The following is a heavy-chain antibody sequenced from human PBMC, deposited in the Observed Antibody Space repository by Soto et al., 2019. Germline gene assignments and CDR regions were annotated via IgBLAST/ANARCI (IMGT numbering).Heavy chain of an antibody. J-gene: IGHJ4*02. CDR3: ARDLGDYADY. V-gene: IGHV4-61*01. D-gene: IGHD4-17*01. Sequence: SETLSLTCTVSGGSVSSGSYYWSWIRQPPGKGLEWIGYIYYSGSTNYNPSLKSRVTISVDTSKNQFSLKLSSVTAADTAVYYCARDLGDYADYWGQGTLVTVSS. CDR1: GGSVSSGSYY. CDR2: IYYSGST.